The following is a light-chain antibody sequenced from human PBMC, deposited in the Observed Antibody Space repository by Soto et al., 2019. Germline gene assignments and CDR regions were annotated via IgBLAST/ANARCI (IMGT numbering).Light chain of an antibody. Sequence: EIVLTQSPGILSLSPGERATLSCRASQTVSGNYLAWYQQKPGQSPRLLIYGSSDRATGIPDRFSGSGSGSDVSLTINRVEPEDFAVYSCQQYGSSPPYTFGQGPTLQI. CDR1: QTVSGNY. CDR3: QQYGSSPPYT. J-gene: IGKJ2*01. V-gene: IGKV3-20*01. CDR2: GSS.